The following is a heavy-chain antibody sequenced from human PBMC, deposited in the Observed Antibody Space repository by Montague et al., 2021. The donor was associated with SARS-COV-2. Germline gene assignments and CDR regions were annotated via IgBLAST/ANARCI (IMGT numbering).Heavy chain of an antibody. CDR2: INHSGST. D-gene: IGHD3-16*02. Sequence: SETLSLTCAVYGGSFSGYYWSWIRQPPGKGLQWIGEINHSGSTNYNPSLKSRVTISVDTSKNQFSLKLSSVTAADTAVYYCARGYDYVWGSYRYLHWFDPWGQGTLGTVSS. CDR1: GGSFSGYY. CDR3: ARGYDYVWGSYRYLHWFDP. V-gene: IGHV4-34*01. J-gene: IGHJ5*02.